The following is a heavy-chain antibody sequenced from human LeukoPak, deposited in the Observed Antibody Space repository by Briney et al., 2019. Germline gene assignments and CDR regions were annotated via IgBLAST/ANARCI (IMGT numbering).Heavy chain of an antibody. CDR3: ANGAPSNDFWSGYYYYGMDV. V-gene: IGHV3-33*06. J-gene: IGHJ6*02. D-gene: IGHD3-3*01. CDR2: IWHDGSNK. CDR1: GFILSRYG. Sequence: GRSLRLSCAASGFILSRYGMHWVRQAPGKGLEWVTVIWHDGSNKYYADSVKGRFTISRDNSKNTLYLQMNSLRAEDTAVYYCANGAPSNDFWSGYYYYGMDVWGQGTTVTVSS.